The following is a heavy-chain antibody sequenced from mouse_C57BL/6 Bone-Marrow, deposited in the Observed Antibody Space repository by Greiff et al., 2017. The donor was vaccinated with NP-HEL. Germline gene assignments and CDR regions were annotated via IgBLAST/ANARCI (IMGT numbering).Heavy chain of an antibody. CDR1: GFTFSSYG. V-gene: IGHV5-6*01. CDR2: ISSGGSYT. CDR3: ARHGHYYGSSPWFAY. J-gene: IGHJ3*01. Sequence: DVQLQESGGDLVKPGGSLKLSCAASGFTFSSYGMSWVRQTPDKRLEWVATISSGGSYTYYPDSVKGRFTISRDNAKNTLYLQMSSLKSEDTAMYYCARHGHYYGSSPWFAYWGQGTLVTVSA. D-gene: IGHD1-1*01.